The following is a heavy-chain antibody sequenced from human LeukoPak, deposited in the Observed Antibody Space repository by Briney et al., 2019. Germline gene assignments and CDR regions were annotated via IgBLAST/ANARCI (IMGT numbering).Heavy chain of an antibody. D-gene: IGHD5-18*01. V-gene: IGHV4-39*07. J-gene: IGHJ4*02. Sequence: PSETLSLTCTVSGGSISSSSYYWGWIRQPPGKGLEWIGEINHSGSTYYNPSLKSRVTISVDRSKNQFSLKLSSVTAADTAVYYCASSPRGYSYGFLFDYWGQGTLVTVSS. CDR2: INHSGST. CDR1: GGSISSSSYY. CDR3: ASSPRGYSYGFLFDY.